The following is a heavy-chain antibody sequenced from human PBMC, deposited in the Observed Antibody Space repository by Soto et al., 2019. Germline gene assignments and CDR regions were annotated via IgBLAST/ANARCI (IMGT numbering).Heavy chain of an antibody. Sequence: PGGSLRLSCAASGFTFSSYGMHWVRQAPGKGLEWVAVISYDGSNKYYADSVKGRFTISRDNSKNTLYLQMNSLRAEDTAVYYCAEEGRYCSGGSCYRYHFDYWGQGTLVTVS. CDR2: ISYDGSNK. J-gene: IGHJ4*02. CDR3: AEEGRYCSGGSCYRYHFDY. D-gene: IGHD2-15*01. V-gene: IGHV3-30*18. CDR1: GFTFSSYG.